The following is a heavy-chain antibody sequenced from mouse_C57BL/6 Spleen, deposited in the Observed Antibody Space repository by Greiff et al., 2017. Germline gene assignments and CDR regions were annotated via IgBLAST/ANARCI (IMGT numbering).Heavy chain of an antibody. D-gene: IGHD1-1*01. V-gene: IGHV1-82*01. CDR3: ARAGTTEDNY. CDR2: IYPGDGDT. Sequence: QVQLQQSGPELVKPGASVKISCKASGYAFSSSWMNWVKQRPGKGLEWIGRIYPGDGDTNYNGKFKGKDTMTADKSSSTAYMQLSSLTSEDSAVYYCARAGTTEDNYWGQGTTLTVSS. CDR1: GYAFSSSW. J-gene: IGHJ2*01.